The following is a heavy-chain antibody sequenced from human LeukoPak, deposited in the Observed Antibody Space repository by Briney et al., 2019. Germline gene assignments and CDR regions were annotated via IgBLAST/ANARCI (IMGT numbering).Heavy chain of an antibody. Sequence: PGGSLRLSCAASGFTFSSYAMHWVRQAPGKGLEYVSAISSNGGSTYYANSVKGRFTISRDNSKNTLYLQMGSLRAEDMAVYYCAREDIVATIPDYWGQGTLVTVSS. CDR1: GFTFSSYA. CDR2: ISSNGGST. D-gene: IGHD5-12*01. J-gene: IGHJ4*02. CDR3: AREDIVATIPDY. V-gene: IGHV3-64*01.